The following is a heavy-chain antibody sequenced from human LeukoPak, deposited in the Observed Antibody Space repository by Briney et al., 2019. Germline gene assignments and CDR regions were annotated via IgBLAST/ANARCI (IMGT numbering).Heavy chain of an antibody. CDR3: ARVRANWYEDH. CDR2: LTTPFYT. CDR1: GFTFSRCS. J-gene: IGHJ1*01. V-gene: IGHV3-21*01. Sequence: GGSLRLSCAASGFTFSRCSFRWVRQAAGRGLEGVSSLTTPFYTYYRDPVKGRCTISKDNANNSLYLQMISLRAEDPAVYYCARVRANWYEDHWGQGTLVSLSS. D-gene: IGHD6-13*01.